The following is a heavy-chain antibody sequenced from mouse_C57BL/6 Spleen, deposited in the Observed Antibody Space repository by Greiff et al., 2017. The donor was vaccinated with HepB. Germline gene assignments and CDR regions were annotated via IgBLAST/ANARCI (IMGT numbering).Heavy chain of an antibody. Sequence: QVQLKQSGAELVKPGASVKISCKASGYAFSSYWMNWVKQRPGKGLEWIGQIYPGDGDTNYNGKFKGKATLTADKSSSTAYMQLSSLTSEDSAVYFCARSDYSNYGDYWGQGTSVTVSS. CDR1: GYAFSSYW. J-gene: IGHJ4*01. D-gene: IGHD2-5*01. V-gene: IGHV1-80*01. CDR2: IYPGDGDT. CDR3: ARSDYSNYGDY.